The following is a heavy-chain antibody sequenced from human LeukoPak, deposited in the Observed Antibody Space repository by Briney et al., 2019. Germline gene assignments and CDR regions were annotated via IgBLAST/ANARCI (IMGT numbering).Heavy chain of an antibody. CDR2: IYHSGST. J-gene: IGHJ4*02. Sequence: SQTLSLTCAVSGGSISSGGYSRSWIRQPPGKGLEWIGYIYHSGSTYYNPSLKSRVTISVDRSKNQFSLKLSSVTAADTSVYYCARLSSYYYDSSGYFDYWGQGTLVTASS. CDR3: ARLSSYYYDSSGYFDY. V-gene: IGHV4-30-2*01. CDR1: GGSISSGGYS. D-gene: IGHD3-22*01.